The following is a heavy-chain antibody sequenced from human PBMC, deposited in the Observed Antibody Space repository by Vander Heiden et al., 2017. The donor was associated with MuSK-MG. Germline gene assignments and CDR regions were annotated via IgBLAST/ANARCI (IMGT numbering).Heavy chain of an antibody. CDR3: AKDWCSSRWYYGLDV. V-gene: IGHV3-23*01. CDR1: GFTFSSYA. CDR2: ISGSGGST. Sequence: EVQLLESGGGLVQPGGSLRLSCAASGFTFSSYALSWVRPVPGRGLKLVSTISGSGGSTYHADSVKGRFTISRDNSKNTLYLQMNRLRAEDTAIYCCAKDWCSSRWYYGLDVWGQGTTVTVSS. J-gene: IGHJ6*02. D-gene: IGHD6-13*01.